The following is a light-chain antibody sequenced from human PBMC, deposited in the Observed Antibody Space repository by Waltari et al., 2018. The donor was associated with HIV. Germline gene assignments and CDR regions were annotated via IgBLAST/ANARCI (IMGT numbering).Light chain of an antibody. CDR1: QSVGAN. CDR2: GAS. CDR3: QQYDNWPLT. J-gene: IGKJ4*01. Sequence: IVMTQSPATLSLSPGERAPLSCRASQSVGANLAWYQQRPGQAPRLLIYGASTRASGIPARFSGVGSGTDFTVTISSLQSEDFAVYYCQQYDNWPLTFGGGTKVEIK. V-gene: IGKV3-15*01.